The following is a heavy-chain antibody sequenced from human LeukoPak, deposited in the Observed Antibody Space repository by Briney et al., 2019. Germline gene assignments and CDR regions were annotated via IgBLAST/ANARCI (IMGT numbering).Heavy chain of an antibody. CDR2: IIPLLGIA. V-gene: IGHV1-69*02. CDR1: GGTFRSYT. CDR3: ARAIRSSPVGYCSSTSCYRDAFDI. Sequence: ASVKVSCKASGGTFRSYTISWVRQAPGRGLEWMGRIIPLLGIANDTQKFQGRVTTTPDKPPSTAYMELTSLRSECKAVYYCARAIRSSPVGYCSSTSCYRDAFDIWGQGTMVTVSS. D-gene: IGHD2-2*01. J-gene: IGHJ3*02.